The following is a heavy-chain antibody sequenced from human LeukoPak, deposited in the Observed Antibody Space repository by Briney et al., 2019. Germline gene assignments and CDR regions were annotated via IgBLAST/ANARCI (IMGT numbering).Heavy chain of an antibody. V-gene: IGHV3-23*01. D-gene: IGHD6-13*01. CDR2: VSVSGSST. J-gene: IGHJ4*02. CDR1: GFTFSSYA. Sequence: GGSLRLSCAASGFTFSSYAMRWVRQAPGKGLEWVSTVSVSGSSTYYADSVKGRFTISRDNSKNSVSLQMNSLRAEDTAVYYCTKGVSSSWRTSFDFWGQGTLVTVSS. CDR3: TKGVSSSWRTSFDF.